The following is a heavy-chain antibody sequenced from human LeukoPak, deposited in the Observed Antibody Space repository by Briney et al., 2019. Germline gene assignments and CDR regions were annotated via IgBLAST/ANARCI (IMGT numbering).Heavy chain of an antibody. CDR2: ISYDGSNE. CDR3: ARGARRNYDFWSGTFDY. J-gene: IGHJ4*02. Sequence: PGGSLRLSSAASGFTLSDYAMHWDRQAPGKGLEWVAVISYDGSNECYADSVKGRFTISRDNSKMTLYLQMNSLRGEDTAVYYCARGARRNYDFWSGTFDYWGQGSLVTVSS. CDR1: GFTLSDYA. D-gene: IGHD3-3*01. V-gene: IGHV3-30-3*01.